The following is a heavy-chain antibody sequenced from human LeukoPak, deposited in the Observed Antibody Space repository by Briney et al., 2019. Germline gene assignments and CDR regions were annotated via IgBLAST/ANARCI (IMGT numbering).Heavy chain of an antibody. CDR2: INHSGST. J-gene: IGHJ4*02. CDR1: GGSFSGYY. D-gene: IGHD1-20*01. CDR3: ASRGYNWNDEELDY. Sequence: SETLSLTCAVYGGSFSGYYWSWIRQPPGKGLEWIGEINHSGSTNYNPSLKSRVTISVDTSKNQFSLKLSSVTAADTAVYYCASRGYNWNDEELDYWGQGTLVTVSS. V-gene: IGHV4-34*01.